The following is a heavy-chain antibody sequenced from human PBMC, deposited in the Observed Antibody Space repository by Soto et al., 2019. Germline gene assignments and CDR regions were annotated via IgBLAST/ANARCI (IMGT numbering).Heavy chain of an antibody. J-gene: IGHJ4*02. D-gene: IGHD7-27*01. CDR2: MNPDSGDT. Sequence: ASVKVSCKASGGTFSSYAISWVRQATGQGPEWMGWMNPDSGDTGYVPNFQGRVSMTRSTSISTAYMELSDLRSEDTAVYYCARSRGGTGVHFDFWGQGTQVTVS. CDR3: ARSRGGTGVHFDF. V-gene: IGHV1-8*02. CDR1: GGTFSSYA.